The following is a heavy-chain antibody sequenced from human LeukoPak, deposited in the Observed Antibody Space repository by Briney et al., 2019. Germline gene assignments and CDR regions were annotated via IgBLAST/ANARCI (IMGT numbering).Heavy chain of an antibody. J-gene: IGHJ6*02. D-gene: IGHD6-19*01. Sequence: SSQTLSLTCTVSGGSISSGGYYWSWIRQPPGKGLEWIGYVYSSGSTNYNPSLKSRVTISLDPSKNQFSLKLTSVTAADAAVYYCARDFSSGTGYYYFYGIDVWGQGTTVTVS. CDR2: VYSSGST. CDR1: GGSISSGGYY. CDR3: ARDFSSGTGYYYFYGIDV. V-gene: IGHV4-61*08.